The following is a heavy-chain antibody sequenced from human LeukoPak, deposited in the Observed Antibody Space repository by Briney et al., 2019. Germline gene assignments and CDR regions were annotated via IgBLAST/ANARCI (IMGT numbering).Heavy chain of an antibody. V-gene: IGHV3-74*01. CDR2: INSDGYSI. D-gene: IGHD6-19*01. Sequence: GRSLRLSCAASGFTFSSFWMHWVRQAPGKGLVWVSRINSDGYSISYADPVKGRFTISRDNAKNTLYLQMNSLRAEDTAVYYCARGIAVAGTDSWGQGTLVTVSS. J-gene: IGHJ4*02. CDR1: GFTFSSFW. CDR3: ARGIAVAGTDS.